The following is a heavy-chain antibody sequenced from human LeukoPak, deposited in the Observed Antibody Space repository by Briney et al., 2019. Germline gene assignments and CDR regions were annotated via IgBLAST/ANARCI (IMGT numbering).Heavy chain of an antibody. J-gene: IGHJ4*02. CDR3: ARERYYDILTGYLGVDY. Sequence: SETLSLTCAVYGGSFSGYYWSRIRQPPGKGLEWIGEINHSGSTNYNPSLKSRVTISVDTSKNQFSLKLSSVTAADTAVYYCARERYYDILTGYLGVDYWGQGTLVTVSS. CDR1: GGSFSGYY. V-gene: IGHV4-34*01. CDR2: INHSGST. D-gene: IGHD3-9*01.